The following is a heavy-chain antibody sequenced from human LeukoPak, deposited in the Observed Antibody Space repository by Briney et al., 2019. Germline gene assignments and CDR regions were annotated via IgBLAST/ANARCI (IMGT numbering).Heavy chain of an antibody. V-gene: IGHV3-21*01. Sequence: GGSLRLSCAASGFTFSSYWMHWVRQAPGKGPEWIASIDSSGSYIHYAASVKGRFTISRDNARDSVYLQMNNLRADDTAVYYCARDIHSSRFDYWGHGTLVTVSS. CDR1: GFTFSSYW. CDR2: IDSSGSYI. J-gene: IGHJ4*01. CDR3: ARDIHSSRFDY. D-gene: IGHD1-26*01.